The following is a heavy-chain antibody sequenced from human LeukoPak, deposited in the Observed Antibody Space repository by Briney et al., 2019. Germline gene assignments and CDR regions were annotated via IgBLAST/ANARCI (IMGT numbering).Heavy chain of an antibody. J-gene: IGHJ4*02. Sequence: SENLSLTCTVSAASISTTNYYWGWIRQPPGKGLEWIGSIYYSGTTYYNPSLKSRVIISVDTSKSQFSLKLSSVTAADTAVYYCASKSPYSDFWSGYYGYFDYWGQGTLVTVSS. CDR1: AASISTTNYY. CDR2: IYYSGTT. CDR3: ASKSPYSDFWSGYYGYFDY. V-gene: IGHV4-39*01. D-gene: IGHD3-3*01.